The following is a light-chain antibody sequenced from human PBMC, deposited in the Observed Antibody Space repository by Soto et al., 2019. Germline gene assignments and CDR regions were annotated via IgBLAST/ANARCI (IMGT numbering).Light chain of an antibody. Sequence: DIVLTQSPSTLSLSPGERATLSCRASQSVSSNYLAWYQQKPGQAPRLLIYGASTRATGVPDRFSGSGSGTDFTLTISRLEPEDFAVYHCQQYGSLSWTFGQGTKV. V-gene: IGKV3-20*01. CDR1: QSVSSNY. CDR2: GAS. CDR3: QQYGSLSWT. J-gene: IGKJ1*01.